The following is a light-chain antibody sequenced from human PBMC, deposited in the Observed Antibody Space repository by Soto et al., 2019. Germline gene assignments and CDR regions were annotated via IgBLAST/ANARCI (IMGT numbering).Light chain of an antibody. CDR2: DAS. CDR3: QQYNSWWT. CDR1: QSISSW. Sequence: DIQMPKYPSPLSASLGDRFTITCLASQSISSWLAWYQQKPGKAPKVLIFDASSLESGVPSRFSGSGSATEFTLTISSLQPDDFATYYCQQYNSWWTFGQGTKVDIK. V-gene: IGKV1-5*01. J-gene: IGKJ1*01.